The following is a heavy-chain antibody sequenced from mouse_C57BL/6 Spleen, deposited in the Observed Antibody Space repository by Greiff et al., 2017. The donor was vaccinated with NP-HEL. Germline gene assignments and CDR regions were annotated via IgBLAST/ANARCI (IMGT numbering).Heavy chain of an antibody. J-gene: IGHJ3*01. V-gene: IGHV1-76*01. CDR2: IYPGSGNT. CDR1: GYTFTDYY. Sequence: QVQLKQSGAELVRPGASVKLSCKASGYTFTDYYINWVKQRPGQGLEWIARIYPGSGNTYYNEKFKGKATLTAEKSSSTAYMQLSSLTSEDSAVYFCAREGDYGNYVWGQGTLVTVSA. CDR3: AREGDYGNYV. D-gene: IGHD2-1*01.